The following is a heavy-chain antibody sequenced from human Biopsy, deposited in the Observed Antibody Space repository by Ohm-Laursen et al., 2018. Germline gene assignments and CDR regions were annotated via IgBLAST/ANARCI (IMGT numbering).Heavy chain of an antibody. CDR1: GSTFSSHF. J-gene: IGHJ2*01. CDR2: ISVSGGST. D-gene: IGHD1-1*01. V-gene: IGHV3-23*01. Sequence: GSLRLSCAASGSTFSSHFMSWVRQAPGKGLEWVSDISVSGGSTHYADSVKGRFTISRDNSKNTLYLQMNSLRTEDTAVYYCANRHTTYWYFDLWGRGTLVTVSS. CDR3: ANRHTTYWYFDL.